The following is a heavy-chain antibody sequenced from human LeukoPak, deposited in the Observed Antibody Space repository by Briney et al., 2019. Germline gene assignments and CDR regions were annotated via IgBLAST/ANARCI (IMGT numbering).Heavy chain of an antibody. CDR3: ARGRGITMVRGRRNWFDP. V-gene: IGHV4-34*01. CDR1: GGSFRGYY. D-gene: IGHD3-10*01. Sequence: PETLSLTRAVYGGSFRGYYWSWIRPRPGKGLERIGEINHSGSTNYNPSLKSRVTISVDTSKNQFSLKLSSVTAADTAVYYCARGRGITMVRGRRNWFDPWGQGTLVTVSS. J-gene: IGHJ5*02. CDR2: INHSGST.